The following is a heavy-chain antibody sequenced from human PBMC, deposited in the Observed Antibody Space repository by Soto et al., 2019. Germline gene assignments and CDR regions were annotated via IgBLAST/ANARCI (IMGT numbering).Heavy chain of an antibody. V-gene: IGHV1-69*01. CDR1: GGTFRSYA. Sequence: SVKVSCKASGGTFRSYAISWVRQATGKGLEWMGGITPIFGTANYAQKFQGRVTITADESTSTAYMELSSLRSEDTAVYYCARVVVSYGDYAWFDPWGQGTLVTVSS. J-gene: IGHJ5*02. CDR2: ITPIFGTA. CDR3: ARVVVSYGDYAWFDP. D-gene: IGHD4-17*01.